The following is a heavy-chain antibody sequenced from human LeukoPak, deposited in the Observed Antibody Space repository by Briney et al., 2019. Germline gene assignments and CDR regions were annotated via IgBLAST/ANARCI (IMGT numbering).Heavy chain of an antibody. CDR3: AKLDYGDYGPFDY. Sequence: GGSLRLSCAASGFSFDDYAMHWVRQAPGRGLEWVSLISGDGGSTYYADSVKGRFTISRDNSKNSLYLQMNSLRTEDTALYYCAKLDYGDYGPFDYWGQGTLVTVCS. J-gene: IGHJ4*02. D-gene: IGHD4-17*01. V-gene: IGHV3-43*02. CDR1: GFSFDDYA. CDR2: ISGDGGST.